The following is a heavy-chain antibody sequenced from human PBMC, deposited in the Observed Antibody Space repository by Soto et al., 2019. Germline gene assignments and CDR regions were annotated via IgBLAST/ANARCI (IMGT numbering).Heavy chain of an antibody. D-gene: IGHD6-13*01. CDR2: ISYDGSNK. Sequence: GGSLRLSCAASGFTFSSYAMHWVRQAPGKGLEWVAVISYDGSNKYYADSVKGRFTISRDNSKNTLYLQMNSLRAEDTAVYYCARDLIIPGIAADYYGMDVWGQGTTVTVSS. J-gene: IGHJ6*02. CDR3: ARDLIIPGIAADYYGMDV. V-gene: IGHV3-30-3*01. CDR1: GFTFSSYA.